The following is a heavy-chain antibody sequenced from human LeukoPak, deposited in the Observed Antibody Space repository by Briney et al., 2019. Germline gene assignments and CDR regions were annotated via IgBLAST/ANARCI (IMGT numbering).Heavy chain of an antibody. V-gene: IGHV3-48*01. Sequence: SGGSLRLSCAASGFTFRDYAMYWVRQAPGKGLEWVSYISSSSSTIYYADSVKGRFTISRDNAKNSLYLQMNSLRAEDTAVYYCARVWGLRDIDYWGQGTLVTVSS. D-gene: IGHD3-16*01. J-gene: IGHJ4*02. CDR3: ARVWGLRDIDY. CDR1: GFTFRDYA. CDR2: ISSSSSTI.